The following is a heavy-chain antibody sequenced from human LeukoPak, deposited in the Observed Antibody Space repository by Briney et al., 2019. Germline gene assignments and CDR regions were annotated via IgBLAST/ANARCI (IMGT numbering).Heavy chain of an antibody. V-gene: IGHV4-34*01. CDR2: INHSGST. CDR1: GGSFSGYY. J-gene: IGHJ5*02. Sequence: SETLSLTCAVYGGSFSGYYWSWIRQPPGKGLEWIGEINHSGSTNYNPSLKSRVTISVDTSKNQFSLKLSSVTAADTAVYYCARGYQQFGPWGQGTLVTVSS. CDR3: ARGYQQFGP.